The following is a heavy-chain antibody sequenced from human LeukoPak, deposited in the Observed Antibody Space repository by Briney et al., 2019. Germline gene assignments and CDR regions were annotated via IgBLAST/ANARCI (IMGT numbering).Heavy chain of an antibody. Sequence: GGSLRLSCAASGFTFSSYAMHWVCQAPGKGLEWVAVISYDGSNKYCADSVKGRFTISRDNSKNTLYLQMNSLRAEDTAVYYCARGGPQYSSGDYFDYWGQGTLVTVSS. V-gene: IGHV3-30-3*01. CDR2: ISYDGSNK. CDR3: ARGGPQYSSGDYFDY. CDR1: GFTFSSYA. J-gene: IGHJ4*02. D-gene: IGHD6-19*01.